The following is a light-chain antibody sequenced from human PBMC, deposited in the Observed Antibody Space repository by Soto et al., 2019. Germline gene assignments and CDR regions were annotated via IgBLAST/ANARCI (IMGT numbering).Light chain of an antibody. V-gene: IGLV1-44*01. CDR2: SND. CDR1: SPNIGSNA. Sequence: QPVLTQPPSASGAPGETVTISCSGSSPNIGSNAVNWYQQVPATAPKLLIYSNDQRPSGVPDRFSASKSGTSASLAISGLQSEDEADYSCATWDDSLNGPVFGGGTKVTVL. J-gene: IGLJ2*01. CDR3: ATWDDSLNGPV.